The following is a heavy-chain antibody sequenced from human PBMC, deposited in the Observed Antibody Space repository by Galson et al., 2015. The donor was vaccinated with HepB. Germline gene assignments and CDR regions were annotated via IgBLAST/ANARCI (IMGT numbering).Heavy chain of an antibody. Sequence: SLRLSCAASGFTFSSYGMHWVRQAPGKGLEWVAVIWYDGSNKYYADSVKGRFTISRDNSKNTLYLQMNSLRAEDTAVYYCARDRAHVVDAFDIWGQGTMVTVSS. CDR3: ARDRAHVVDAFDI. D-gene: IGHD2-15*01. V-gene: IGHV3-33*01. CDR1: GFTFSSYG. CDR2: IWYDGSNK. J-gene: IGHJ3*02.